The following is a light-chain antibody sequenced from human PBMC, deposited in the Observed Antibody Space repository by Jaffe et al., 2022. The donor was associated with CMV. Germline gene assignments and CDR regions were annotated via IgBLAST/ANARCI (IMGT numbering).Light chain of an antibody. CDR3: QQFGYV. J-gene: IGKJ5*01. V-gene: IGKV3-20*01. CDR1: QNIHSNY. CDR2: GAS. Sequence: EIVLTQSPGTLSLSPGERATLSCRAGQNIHSNYLAWYQQKPGQAPRLLIYGASNRATGIPDKFSGHGSGTDFTLTISRLDPEDSAVYYCQQFGYVFGQGTRLEIK.